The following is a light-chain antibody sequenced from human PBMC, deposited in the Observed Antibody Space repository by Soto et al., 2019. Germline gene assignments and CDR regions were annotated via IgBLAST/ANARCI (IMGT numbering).Light chain of an antibody. CDR1: SSNIGSNT. J-gene: IGLJ1*01. Sequence: QSVLTQPPSASGTPGQRVTISCSGGSSNIGSNTVIWYQQLPGTAPKLLIYSNTQRPSGVPDRFSGSKSGTSASLAISGLQSEDEADYYCAAWDASLNGFVFGTGTKVTVL. V-gene: IGLV1-44*01. CDR2: SNT. CDR3: AAWDASLNGFV.